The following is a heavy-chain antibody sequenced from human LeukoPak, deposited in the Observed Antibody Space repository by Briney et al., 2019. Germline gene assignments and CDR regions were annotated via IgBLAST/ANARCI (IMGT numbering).Heavy chain of an antibody. D-gene: IGHD6-13*01. CDR2: ISGGGDAI. V-gene: IGHV3-21*01. CDR1: GFTFGSYS. CDR3: ARLIYTTSWPNAFDI. Sequence: PGGSLRLSCAASGFTFGSYSMNWVRQAPGKGLEWVSLISGGGDAIYYSDSVNGRFTISRDNAENSLYLQMNSLRAEDTAVYYCARLIYTTSWPNAFDIWGRGTMVTVSS. J-gene: IGHJ3*02.